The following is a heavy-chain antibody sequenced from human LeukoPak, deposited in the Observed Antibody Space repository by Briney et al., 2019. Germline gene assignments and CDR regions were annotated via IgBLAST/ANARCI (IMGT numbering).Heavy chain of an antibody. CDR3: AKVGYKMATTPGGMDL. J-gene: IGHJ6*02. V-gene: IGHV3-30*18. D-gene: IGHD5-24*01. CDR2: ISYDGSNK. Sequence: PGGSLRLSCAASGFTFSSYGMHWVRQAPGKELEWVAVISYDGSNKYYADSVKGRFTISRDNSKNTLYLQMNSLRAEDTAVYYCAKVGYKMATTPGGMDLWGQGTTVTVSS. CDR1: GFTFSSYG.